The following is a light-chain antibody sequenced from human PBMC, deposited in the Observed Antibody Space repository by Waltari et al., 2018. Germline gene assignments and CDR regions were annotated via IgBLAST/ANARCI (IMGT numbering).Light chain of an antibody. Sequence: EIVLTQSPGSLSSSPGERVTLSCRASQSVSRALAWYQQKPGQAPRLLIFGACNRATGIPDRFSGSGSETDFSLTISRLEPEDFAVYYCQHYVRLPATFGRGTKVEIK. CDR1: QSVSRA. CDR2: GAC. V-gene: IGKV3-20*01. J-gene: IGKJ1*01. CDR3: QHYVRLPAT.